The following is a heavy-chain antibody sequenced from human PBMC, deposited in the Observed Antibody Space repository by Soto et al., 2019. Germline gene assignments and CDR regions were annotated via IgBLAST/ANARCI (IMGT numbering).Heavy chain of an antibody. CDR3: VRSPDGHNGKYFDY. V-gene: IGHV3-33*01. J-gene: IGHJ4*02. D-gene: IGHD1-26*01. Sequence: QVHLVESGGGVVQPGKSLRLSCAASGFPFSNYGMHWVRQAPGKGLEWVAVIYYNGRKTFFADSVKGRFTLSRDNSRNTTYLQMHSLSAEDTALYYCVRSPDGHNGKYFDYWGQGTLVTVSS. CDR2: IYYNGRKT. CDR1: GFPFSNYG.